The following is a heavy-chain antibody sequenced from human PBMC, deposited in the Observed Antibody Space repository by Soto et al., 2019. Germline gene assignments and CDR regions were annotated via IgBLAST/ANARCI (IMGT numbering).Heavy chain of an antibody. V-gene: IGHV1-2*04. CDR1: GYTFTGYY. CDR3: GRVSCSSTSCYDAFDI. D-gene: IGHD2-2*01. Sequence: ASVKVSCKASGYTFTGYYMHWVRQAPGQGLEWMGWINPNSGGTNYAQKFQGWVTMTRDTSISTAYMELSRLRSDDTAVYYCGRVSCSSTSCYDAFDIWGQGTMVTVSS. CDR2: INPNSGGT. J-gene: IGHJ3*02.